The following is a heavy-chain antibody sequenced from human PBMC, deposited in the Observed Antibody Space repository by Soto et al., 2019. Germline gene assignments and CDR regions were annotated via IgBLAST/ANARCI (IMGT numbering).Heavy chain of an antibody. Sequence: SVKVSCKASGFTFTSSAVQWVRQARGQRLEWIGWIVVGSGNTNYAQKFQERVTITRDMSTSTAYMELSSLRSEDTAVYYCAARTTVTTFFDYWGQGTLVTVSS. V-gene: IGHV1-58*01. CDR3: AARTTVTTFFDY. D-gene: IGHD4-17*01. CDR2: IVVGSGNT. CDR1: GFTFTSSA. J-gene: IGHJ4*02.